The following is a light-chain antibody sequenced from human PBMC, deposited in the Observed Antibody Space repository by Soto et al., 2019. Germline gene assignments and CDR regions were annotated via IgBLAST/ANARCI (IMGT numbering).Light chain of an antibody. V-gene: IGKV1-39*01. Sequence: DIQMTQSPSSLSASVGDRATISCRASQTIGIDLNWYQQKPGKAPSLLIYGASILQRGIPARFSGSNSGTDFTLTISSLQAEDFATYYCQQTRSYPSTFGGGTKMDIK. CDR2: GAS. CDR3: QQTRSYPST. J-gene: IGKJ4*01. CDR1: QTIGID.